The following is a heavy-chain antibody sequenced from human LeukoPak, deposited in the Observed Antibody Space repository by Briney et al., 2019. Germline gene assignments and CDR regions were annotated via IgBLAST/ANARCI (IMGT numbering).Heavy chain of an antibody. Sequence: SQTLSLTCAVAGGSISSGGYSWSWIRQPPGKGLEWIGYIYHSGSTYYNPSLKSRVTISVDTSKNQFSLKLSSVTAADTAVYYCARARGAVAGYFDYWGQGTLVTVSS. J-gene: IGHJ4*02. CDR3: ARARGAVAGYFDY. CDR1: GGSISSGGYS. CDR2: IYHSGST. V-gene: IGHV4-30-2*01. D-gene: IGHD6-19*01.